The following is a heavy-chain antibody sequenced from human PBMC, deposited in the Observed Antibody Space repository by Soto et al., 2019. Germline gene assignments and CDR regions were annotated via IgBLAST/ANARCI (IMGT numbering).Heavy chain of an antibody. Sequence: QVQLQESGPGLVKPSETLSLTCTVSGDSVTSGSFYWSWIRQPPGKGLEWIGYIYHTGSTNYNPSLKSRVTISINTPKNQFSLKLSSVTAADTAVYYCARGPIVVVTKGRFDPWGQGTLVIVSS. CDR1: GDSVTSGSFY. V-gene: IGHV4-61*01. CDR2: IYHTGST. J-gene: IGHJ5*02. CDR3: ARGPIVVVTKGRFDP. D-gene: IGHD3-22*01.